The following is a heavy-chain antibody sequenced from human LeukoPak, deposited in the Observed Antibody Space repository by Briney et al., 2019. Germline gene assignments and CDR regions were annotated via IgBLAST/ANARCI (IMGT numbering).Heavy chain of an antibody. V-gene: IGHV3-30*18. CDR1: GFTFSDHY. Sequence: GGSLRLSCAASGFTFSDHYMDWVRQAPGKGLEWVAVISYDGSNKYFADSVKGRFTISRDNSKNTLYLQMNSLRAEDTAVYYCAKDYDSSGWAAFDIWGQGTMVTVSS. D-gene: IGHD3-22*01. J-gene: IGHJ3*02. CDR3: AKDYDSSGWAAFDI. CDR2: ISYDGSNK.